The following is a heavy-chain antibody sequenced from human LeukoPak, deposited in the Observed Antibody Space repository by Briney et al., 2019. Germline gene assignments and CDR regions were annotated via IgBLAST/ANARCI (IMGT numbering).Heavy chain of an antibody. CDR1: GYTFTSYY. Sequence: ASVKVSCKASGYTFTSYYMHWVRQAPGQGLEWMGIINPSGGSTSYAQKFQGRVTMTRDTSTSTVYMELSSLRSEDTAVYYCARGTVTTWATHAFDIWGQGTMVTVSS. CDR3: ARGTVTTWATHAFDI. CDR2: INPSGGST. J-gene: IGHJ3*02. D-gene: IGHD4-17*01. V-gene: IGHV1-46*01.